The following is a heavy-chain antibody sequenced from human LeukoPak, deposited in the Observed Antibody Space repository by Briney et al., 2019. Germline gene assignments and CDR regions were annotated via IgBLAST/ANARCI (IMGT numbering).Heavy chain of an antibody. CDR3: ARGDDSSGYRDVMIDP. CDR1: GGSISSYY. J-gene: IGHJ5*02. CDR2: IYYSGST. Sequence: SETLSLTCTVSGGSISSYYWSWIGQPPGKGLEWIGYIYYSGSTNYNPSLKSRVTISVDTSKNQFSLKLSSVTAADTAVYYCARGDDSSGYRDVMIDPWGQGTLVTVSS. V-gene: IGHV4-59*01. D-gene: IGHD3-22*01.